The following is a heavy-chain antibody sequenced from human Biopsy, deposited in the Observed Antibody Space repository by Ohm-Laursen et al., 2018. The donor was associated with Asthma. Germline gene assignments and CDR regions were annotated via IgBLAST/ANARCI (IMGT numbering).Heavy chain of an antibody. CDR2: THYSGST. CDR1: GASIRGSGSY. D-gene: IGHD5-12*01. CDR3: ASPVNRAFGGYEWAAVFDY. V-gene: IGHV4-39*01. Sequence: TLSLTCTVSGASIRGSGSYWAWIRQAPGKGPEWIGTTHYSGSTFYKPSLRSRVTMSLDTPTNQFSLRLRSVTATDTAVYYCASPVNRAFGGYEWAAVFDYWGQGILVTVSS. J-gene: IGHJ4*02.